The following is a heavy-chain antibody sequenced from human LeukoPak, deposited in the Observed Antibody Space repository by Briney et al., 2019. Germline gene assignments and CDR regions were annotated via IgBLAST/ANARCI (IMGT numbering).Heavy chain of an antibody. D-gene: IGHD2-15*01. CDR1: GLTFSSNE. J-gene: IGHJ6*04. Sequence: PGGSLRLSCAASGLTFSSNEMNWVRQAPGKGLEWVANIKQDGSEKYYVDSVKGRFTISRDNAKNSLYLQMNSLRAEDTAVYYCANVWGVVVAARFWGKGTTVTISS. V-gene: IGHV3-7*03. CDR3: ANVWGVVVAARF. CDR2: IKQDGSEK.